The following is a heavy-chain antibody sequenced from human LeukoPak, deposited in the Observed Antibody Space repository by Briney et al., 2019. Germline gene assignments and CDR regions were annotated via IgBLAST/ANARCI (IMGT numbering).Heavy chain of an antibody. CDR3: ARARYSSTIDY. D-gene: IGHD6-13*01. CDR2: IYSGGST. Sequence: GGSLRLSCAASGFTVSSNYMSWVRQAPGKGLEWVSVIYSGGSTYYADSVKGRFTISRDNSKNTLYLQMNSLRAEDTAVYYCARARYSSTIDYWGQGTPVTVSS. V-gene: IGHV3-53*01. CDR1: GFTVSSNY. J-gene: IGHJ4*02.